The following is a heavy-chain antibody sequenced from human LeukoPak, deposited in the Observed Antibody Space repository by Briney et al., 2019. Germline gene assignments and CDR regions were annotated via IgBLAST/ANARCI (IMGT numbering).Heavy chain of an antibody. CDR1: GFSLSTSGMC. Sequence: SGPALVKPTQTLTLTCTFSGFSLSTSGMCVSWIRQPPGKALEWLARIDWDDDKYYSTSLKTRLTISKDTSKNQVVLTMTNMDPVDTATYYCARTASRRVAAAGTGDAFDIWGQGTMVTVSS. J-gene: IGHJ3*02. CDR2: IDWDDDK. CDR3: ARTASRRVAAAGTGDAFDI. D-gene: IGHD6-13*01. V-gene: IGHV2-70*11.